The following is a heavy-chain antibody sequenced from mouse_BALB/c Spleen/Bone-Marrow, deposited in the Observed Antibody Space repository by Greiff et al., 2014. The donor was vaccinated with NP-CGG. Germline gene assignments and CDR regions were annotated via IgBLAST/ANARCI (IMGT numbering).Heavy chain of an antibody. CDR1: GYTFTSYW. D-gene: IGHD1-1*01. J-gene: IGHJ4*01. Sequence: QVQLKESGAELARPGASVKLSCKASGYTFTSYWMQWVKQRPGQGLEWIGAIYPGDGDTRNTQKFKGKATLTADKSSSTAYMQLSSLASEDSAVYYCARNYYYGSSWSAMDYWGQGTPVTVSS. V-gene: IGHV1-87*01. CDR3: ARNYYYGSSWSAMDY. CDR2: IYPGDGDT.